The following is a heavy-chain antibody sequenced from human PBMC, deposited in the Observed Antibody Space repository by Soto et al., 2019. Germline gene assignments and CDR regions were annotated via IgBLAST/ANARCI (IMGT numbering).Heavy chain of an antibody. V-gene: IGHV3-23*01. CDR3: ASTIWNDYYTALDY. CDR2: ISGSGVST. D-gene: IGHD3-3*01. J-gene: IGHJ4*02. Sequence: EVPLLESGGGLVQPGGSLRLSCAASGFTFSSYAMSWVRQAPGQGLEWVSAISGSGVSTYYADSVKGRFTISRDNSKNTLYLQMNSLRAEDTAVYYCASTIWNDYYTALDYWGQGTLVTVSS. CDR1: GFTFSSYA.